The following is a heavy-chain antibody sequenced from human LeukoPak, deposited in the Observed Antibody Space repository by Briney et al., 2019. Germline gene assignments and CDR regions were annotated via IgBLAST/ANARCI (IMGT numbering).Heavy chain of an antibody. J-gene: IGHJ4*02. Sequence: GGSLRLSCAVSGFIFSSYAMAWVRQAPGKGLEWVSSIFGTDDRTSYADSVKGRFTISRDNSKNTLYLQMNSLRAEDTAVYYCVKGRYLLSFGDWGQGTLVTVSS. CDR1: GFIFSSYA. D-gene: IGHD3-9*01. CDR3: VKGRYLLSFGD. V-gene: IGHV3-23*01. CDR2: IFGTDDRT.